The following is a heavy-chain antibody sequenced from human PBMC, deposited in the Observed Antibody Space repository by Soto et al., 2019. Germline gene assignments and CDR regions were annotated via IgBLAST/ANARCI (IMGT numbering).Heavy chain of an antibody. V-gene: IGHV3-66*01. J-gene: IGHJ5*02. CDR3: AREECSGGSCYYWFDP. CDR2: IYSGGST. CDR1: GFTVSNNY. D-gene: IGHD2-15*01. Sequence: PGGSLRLSCAASGFTVSNNYMSWVRQAPGKGLEWVSVIYSGGSTYYADSVKGRYTISRDNSKNTLYLQMNSLRAEDTALYYCAREECSGGSCYYWFDPWGQGTLVTVSS.